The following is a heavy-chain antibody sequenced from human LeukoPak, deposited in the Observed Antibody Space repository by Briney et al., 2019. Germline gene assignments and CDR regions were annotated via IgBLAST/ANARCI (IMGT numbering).Heavy chain of an antibody. CDR3: ASYFGSSWSPAPDY. V-gene: IGHV1-69*13. D-gene: IGHD6-13*01. CDR2: IIPIFGTA. J-gene: IGHJ4*02. CDR1: GGTFSSYA. Sequence: ASVKVSCKASGGTFSSYAISWVRQAPGQGLEWMGGIIPIFGTANYAQKFQGRVTITADESTSTAYMELGSLRSEDTAVYYCASYFGSSWSPAPDYWGQGTLVTVSS.